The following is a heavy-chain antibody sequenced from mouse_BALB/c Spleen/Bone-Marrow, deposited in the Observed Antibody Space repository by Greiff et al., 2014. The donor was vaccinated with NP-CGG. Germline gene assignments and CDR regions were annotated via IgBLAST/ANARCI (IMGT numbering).Heavy chain of an antibody. V-gene: IGHV14-3*02. CDR3: ARYNYGSSQFAY. CDR2: IDPANGNT. D-gene: IGHD1-1*01. CDR1: GFNIKDTY. J-gene: IGHJ3*01. Sequence: VQLHQSGAELVKPGASVKLSCTASGFNIKDTYMHRVKQRPEQGLEWIGRIDPANGNTKYDPKFQGKATITADTSSNTAYLQLSSLTSEDTAVYYCARYNYGSSQFAYWGQGTLVTVSA.